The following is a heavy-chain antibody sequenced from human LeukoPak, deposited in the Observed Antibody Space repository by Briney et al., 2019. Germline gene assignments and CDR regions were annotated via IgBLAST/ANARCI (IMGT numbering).Heavy chain of an antibody. V-gene: IGHV4-61*02. CDR1: GGSISSGSYY. D-gene: IGHD3-10*01. CDR2: IHTSGST. Sequence: PSETLSLTCTVSGGSISSGSYYWRWIRQPAGKGLEWIGRIHTSGSTNYNPSLKSRVTISVDTSKNQFSLKLSSVTAADTAVYYCARAQGQDVLLWFGEPGDYYYYMDVWGKGTTVTISS. CDR3: ARAQGQDVLLWFGEPGDYYYYMDV. J-gene: IGHJ6*03.